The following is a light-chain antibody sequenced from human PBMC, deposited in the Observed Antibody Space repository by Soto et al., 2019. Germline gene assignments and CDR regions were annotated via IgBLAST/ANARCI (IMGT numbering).Light chain of an antibody. Sequence: QSALTQPASVSGSPGQSITISCTGTSSDVGGYNYVSWYQHHPGKAPKLIIFDVSNRPSGVSNRFSGSKSGNTASLTISGLQAEDEADSYCSSYTSSSTLVFGTGTKLTVL. V-gene: IGLV2-14*03. CDR2: DVS. CDR1: SSDVGGYNY. CDR3: SSYTSSSTLV. J-gene: IGLJ1*01.